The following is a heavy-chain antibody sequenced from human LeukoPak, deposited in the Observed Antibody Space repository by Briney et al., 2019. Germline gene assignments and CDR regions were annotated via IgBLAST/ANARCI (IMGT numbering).Heavy chain of an antibody. CDR2: ISYDGSNK. CDR1: GFTFSSYG. J-gene: IGHJ4*02. Sequence: GGSLRLSCAASGFTFSSYGMHRVRQAPGKGLEWVAVISYDGSNKYYADSVKGRFTISRDNSKNTLYLQMNSLRAEDTAVYYCARDTTDSSGWYAQGYWGQGTLVTVSS. CDR3: ARDTTDSSGWYAQGY. D-gene: IGHD6-19*01. V-gene: IGHV3-30*03.